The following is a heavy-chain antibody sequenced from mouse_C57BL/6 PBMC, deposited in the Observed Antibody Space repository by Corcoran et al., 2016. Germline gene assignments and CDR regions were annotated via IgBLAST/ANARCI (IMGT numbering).Heavy chain of an antibody. CDR3: ARRLTG. J-gene: IGHJ1*03. Sequence: EVQLQQSGPELVKPGASVKISCKASGYTFTDYYMNWVKQSHGKSLEWIGDINPNNGGTSYNQKFKGKATLTVDKSSSTAYMELRSLTSEDSAVYYCARRLTGWGTGTTVTVSS. CDR2: INPNNGGT. CDR1: GYTFTDYY. D-gene: IGHD4-1*01. V-gene: IGHV1-26*01.